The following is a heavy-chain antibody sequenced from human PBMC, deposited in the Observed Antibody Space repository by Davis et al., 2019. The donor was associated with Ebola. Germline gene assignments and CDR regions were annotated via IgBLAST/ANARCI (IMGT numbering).Heavy chain of an antibody. V-gene: IGHV3-21*01. D-gene: IGHD1-7*01. CDR2: ISSSSSYI. CDR3: ARDSNWNYRQVDY. Sequence: GGSLRLSCAASGFTFSSYSMNWVRQAPGKGLEWASSISSSSSYIYYADSVKGRFTISRDNAKNSLYLQMNSLRDEDTAVYYCARDSNWNYRQVDYWGQGTLVTVSS. J-gene: IGHJ4*02. CDR1: GFTFSSYS.